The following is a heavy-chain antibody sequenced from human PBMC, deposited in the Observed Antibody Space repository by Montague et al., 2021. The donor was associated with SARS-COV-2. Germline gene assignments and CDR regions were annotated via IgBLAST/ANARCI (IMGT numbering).Heavy chain of an antibody. Sequence: SETLSLTCIVSGSSVRSYSWSWIRHPPGKGLVWIVYIFDSVGTTYNPSLNGRVTISADTSTNQFSLQLSSVTAADTAVYYCGRENTVTTFGGPYYIDSWGQGTLVTVSA. D-gene: IGHD4-17*01. CDR1: GSSVRSYS. J-gene: IGHJ4*02. V-gene: IGHV4-59*02. CDR3: GRENTVTTFGGPYYIDS. CDR2: IFDSVGT.